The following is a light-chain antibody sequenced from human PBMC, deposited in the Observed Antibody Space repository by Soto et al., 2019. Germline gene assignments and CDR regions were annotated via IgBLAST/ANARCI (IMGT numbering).Light chain of an antibody. Sequence: DIVMTQSPDSLAVSLGERATINCKSSQSVLYNSNNKNYLDWYQQKPGHPPKLLIYWASTRESGVPDRFSGSGSGTDFTLTNSTPQAEDVAVYDGQQDYNLPWTFGQRTKVESK. CDR2: WAS. J-gene: IGKJ1*01. CDR1: QSVLYNSNNKNY. V-gene: IGKV4-1*01. CDR3: QQDYNLPWT.